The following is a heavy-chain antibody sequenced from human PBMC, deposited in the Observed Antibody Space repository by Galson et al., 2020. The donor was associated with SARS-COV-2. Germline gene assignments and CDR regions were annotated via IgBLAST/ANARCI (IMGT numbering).Heavy chain of an antibody. CDR3: AKDKRDLLDAFYI. J-gene: IGHJ3*02. V-gene: IGHV3-23*02. Sequence: GESLKISCGASGLTFSFYAMSWVRQAPGKGLEWVSAISGSGDSTYYRDSVKGRFTISRDNSKNTLFLQMNSLRAEDTAVYYCAKDKRDLLDAFYIWGQGTMVTGSS. CDR1: GLTFSFYA. D-gene: IGHD1-26*01. CDR2: ISGSGDST.